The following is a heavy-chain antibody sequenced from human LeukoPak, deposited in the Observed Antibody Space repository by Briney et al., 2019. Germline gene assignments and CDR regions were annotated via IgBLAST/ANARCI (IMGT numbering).Heavy chain of an antibody. CDR1: GFIFSDYY. Sequence: GGSLRLSCAASGFIFSDYYMSWLRQAPGKGLEWVSYISSNSRYTNYADSVKGRFTTSRDNAKNSLYLEMNSLRAEDTAVYYCARWTSYYFDYWGQGTLVTVSS. CDR2: ISSNSRYT. V-gene: IGHV3-11*03. D-gene: IGHD3/OR15-3a*01. CDR3: ARWTSYYFDY. J-gene: IGHJ4*02.